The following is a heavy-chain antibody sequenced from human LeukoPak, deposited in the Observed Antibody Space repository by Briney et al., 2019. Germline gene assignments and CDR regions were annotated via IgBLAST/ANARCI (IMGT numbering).Heavy chain of an antibody. CDR1: GFTFSSYS. CDR2: ISSSSYI. J-gene: IGHJ6*02. V-gene: IGHV3-21*01. D-gene: IGHD2-15*01. Sequence: PGGSLRLSCAASGFTFSSYSMNWVRQAPGKGLEWVSSISSSSYIYYADSVKGRFTISRDNAKNSLYLQMNSLRAEDTAVYYCAREGRGPAGYYYGMDVWGQGTTVTVSS. CDR3: AREGRGPAGYYYGMDV.